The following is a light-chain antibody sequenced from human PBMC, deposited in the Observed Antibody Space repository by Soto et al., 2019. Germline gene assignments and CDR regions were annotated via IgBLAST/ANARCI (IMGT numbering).Light chain of an antibody. Sequence: DIVMTQSPDSLAVSLGERATINCRSSQSLLYSSNNKNYLAWYQQKPGQPPKLLIYSASTRESGVPDRFSGSGSGTNFTLAISSLQAEDVAVYYCQQFYTTSSITFGQGTRLDI. CDR1: QSLLYSSNNKNY. V-gene: IGKV4-1*01. CDR3: QQFYTTSSIT. J-gene: IGKJ5*01. CDR2: SAS.